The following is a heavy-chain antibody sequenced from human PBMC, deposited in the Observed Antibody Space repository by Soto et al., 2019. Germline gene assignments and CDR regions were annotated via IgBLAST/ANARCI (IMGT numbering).Heavy chain of an antibody. V-gene: IGHV3-30*18. Sequence: GGSLRLSCAASGFTFSSYGMHWVRQAPGKGLEWVAVISYDGSNKYYADSVKGRFTISRDNSKNMLYLQMNSLRAEDTAVYYCEKPSQGALYYYGMDVWGQGTTVTVSS. J-gene: IGHJ6*02. CDR1: GFTFSSYG. CDR2: ISYDGSNK. CDR3: EKPSQGALYYYGMDV.